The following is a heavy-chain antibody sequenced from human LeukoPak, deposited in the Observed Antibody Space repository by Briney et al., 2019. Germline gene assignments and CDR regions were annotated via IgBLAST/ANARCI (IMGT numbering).Heavy chain of an antibody. CDR2: IYPGDSDT. J-gene: IGHJ5*02. D-gene: IGHD3-22*01. CDR3: ARPDREAYYDSSGYYSEWFDP. CDR1: GYSFTSYW. Sequence: GESLKISCKGSGYSFTSYWIGWVRQMPGKGLEWMGIIYPGDSDTRYSPSFQGQVTISADKSISTAYLQWSSLKASDTAMYYCARPDREAYYDSSGYYSEWFDPWGQGTLVTVSS. V-gene: IGHV5-51*01.